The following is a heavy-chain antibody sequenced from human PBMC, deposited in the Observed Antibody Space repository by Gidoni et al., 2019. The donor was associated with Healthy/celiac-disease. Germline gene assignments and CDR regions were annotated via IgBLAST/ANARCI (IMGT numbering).Heavy chain of an antibody. D-gene: IGHD6-6*01. J-gene: IGHJ3*02. Sequence: QVQPVQSGAEVKKPGSSVKVSCKASGGTFSSYAISWVRQAPGQGLEWMGGIIPIFGTANYAQKFQGRVTITADKATSTAYMELSSLRSEDKAVYDCAFVESIAPFDIWGQGTMVTVSS. CDR3: AFVESIAPFDI. V-gene: IGHV1-69*06. CDR1: GGTFSSYA. CDR2: IIPIFGTA.